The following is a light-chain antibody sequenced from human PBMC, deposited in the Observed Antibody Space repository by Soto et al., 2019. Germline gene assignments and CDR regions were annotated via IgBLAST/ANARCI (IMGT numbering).Light chain of an antibody. J-gene: IGLJ2*01. Sequence: QSVLTQPPPFSPPPGKKVTTSCLGTPPNIGNNYVSWYQQLPRTAPKLLIFDNNQRPSGIPDRFSGSKSGTSATLGITGLQTGDEAGYFCGTWDSDLNAVVFGGGTQLTVL. CDR3: GTWDSDLNAVV. V-gene: IGLV1-51*01. CDR2: DNN. CDR1: PPNIGNNY.